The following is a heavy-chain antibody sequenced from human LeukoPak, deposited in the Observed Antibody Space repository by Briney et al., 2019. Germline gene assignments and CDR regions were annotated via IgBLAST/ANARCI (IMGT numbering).Heavy chain of an antibody. Sequence: GSLRLSCAASGFTFSSYNMNWVRQAPGKGLEWVSSISFSSSYIYYADSVKGRFTISRDNSKNTLYLQINSLRAEDTAVYFCAKDRLGGPYFFHYWGQGTLVTVSS. V-gene: IGHV3-21*04. CDR3: AKDRLGGPYFFHY. J-gene: IGHJ4*02. D-gene: IGHD3-16*01. CDR1: GFTFSSYN. CDR2: ISFSSSYI.